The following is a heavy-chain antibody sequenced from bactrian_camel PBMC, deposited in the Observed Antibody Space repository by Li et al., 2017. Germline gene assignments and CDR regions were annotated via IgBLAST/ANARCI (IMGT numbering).Heavy chain of an antibody. CDR2: IDADGRS. Sequence: QVQLVESGGGSVQAGGSLRLSCVASGYWSNSNCMAWFRRPSGREREGVAAIDADGRSYYKDSVKDRFTVSRDNAKNSFYLQMNQLTPEDTAMYFCAAGRTRNGYCYSMSEFPEAAYNHWGQGTQVTVS. V-gene: IGHV3S1*01. D-gene: IGHD2*01. CDR1: GYWSNSNC. CDR3: AAGRTRNGYCYSMSEFPEAAYNH. J-gene: IGHJ4*01.